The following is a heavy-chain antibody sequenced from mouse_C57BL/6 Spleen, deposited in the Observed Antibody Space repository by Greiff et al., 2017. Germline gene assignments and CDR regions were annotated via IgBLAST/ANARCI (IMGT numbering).Heavy chain of an antibody. Sequence: EVQLQQSGAELVRPGASVKLSCTASGFNIKDYYMHWVKQRPEQGLEWIGRIDPEDGDTEYAPKFQGKATMTVDTSSNTAYLQHSSLTSEVTAVYYSTSSWTPDYWGQGTTLTVSS. CDR2: IDPEDGDT. CDR1: GFNIKDYY. J-gene: IGHJ2*01. CDR3: TSSWTPDY. V-gene: IGHV14-1*01.